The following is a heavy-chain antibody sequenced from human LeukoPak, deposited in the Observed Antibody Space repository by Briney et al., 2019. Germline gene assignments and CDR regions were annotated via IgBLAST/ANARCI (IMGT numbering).Heavy chain of an antibody. V-gene: IGHV3-30-3*02. J-gene: IGHJ4*02. CDR3: ARENGYRLDY. CDR2: ISYDGSNK. CDR1: GFTFSSYA. D-gene: IGHD5-18*01. Sequence: PGRSLRLSCAASGFTFSSYAMHWVRQAPGKGLEWVAVISYDGSNKYYADSVKGRFTISRDNARNSLYLNSLRVDDTAVYFCARENGYRLDYWGQGSLVTVSS.